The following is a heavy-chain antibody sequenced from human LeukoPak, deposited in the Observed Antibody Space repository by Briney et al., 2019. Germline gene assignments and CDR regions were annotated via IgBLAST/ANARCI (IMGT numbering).Heavy chain of an antibody. J-gene: IGHJ5*02. CDR1: GFTFSSYG. Sequence: PGGSLRLSCAASGFTFSSYGMHWVRQAPGKGREWVAFIRYDGSNKYYADSVKGRFTISRDNSKNTLYLQMNSLRAEDTAVYYCAKDNYYGSGSYYNWFDPWGQGTLVTVSS. V-gene: IGHV3-30*02. CDR2: IRYDGSNK. D-gene: IGHD3-10*01. CDR3: AKDNYYGSGSYYNWFDP.